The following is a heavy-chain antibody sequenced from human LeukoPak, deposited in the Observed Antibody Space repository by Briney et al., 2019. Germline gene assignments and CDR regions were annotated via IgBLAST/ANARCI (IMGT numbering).Heavy chain of an antibody. CDR1: GASISSYY. J-gene: IGHJ2*01. D-gene: IGHD3-10*01. CDR2: IYVSGSS. CDR3: ARDRGISWYFDL. Sequence: PSETLSLTFTVSGASISSYYWSWIRQPAGKGLEWIGRIYVSGSSVYNPSLKSRVTISVDTSKNQLSLRLKSVTAADTAVYYCARDRGISWYFDLWGRGTLVTVSS. V-gene: IGHV4-4*07.